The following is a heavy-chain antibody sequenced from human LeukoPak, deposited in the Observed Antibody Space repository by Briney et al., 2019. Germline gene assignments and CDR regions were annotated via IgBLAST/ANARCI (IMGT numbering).Heavy chain of an antibody. D-gene: IGHD4-17*01. CDR1: GFTFDTYS. Sequence: GGSLRLSCAASGFTFDTYSMTWVRQAPGKGLEWVSAISGSGGSTYYADSVKGRFTISRDNSKNTLYLQMNSLRAEDTAVYYCARAPTVTMYFQHWGQGTLVTVSS. CDR3: ARAPTVTMYFQH. J-gene: IGHJ1*01. V-gene: IGHV3-23*01. CDR2: ISGSGGST.